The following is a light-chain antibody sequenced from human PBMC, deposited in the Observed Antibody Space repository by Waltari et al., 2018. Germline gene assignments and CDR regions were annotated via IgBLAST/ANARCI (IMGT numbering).Light chain of an antibody. V-gene: IGKV1-9*01. CDR3: QQLNSYRT. J-gene: IGKJ1*01. CDR1: QGISRY. CDR2: AAS. Sequence: DIQLTQTPSFPSVSVAHRVTITCWASQGISRYLAWYQQKPGKAPKLLIYAASTWQSGVPSRFSGSGSGTEFTLTISSLQPEDFATYYCQQLNSYRTFGQGTKVDIK.